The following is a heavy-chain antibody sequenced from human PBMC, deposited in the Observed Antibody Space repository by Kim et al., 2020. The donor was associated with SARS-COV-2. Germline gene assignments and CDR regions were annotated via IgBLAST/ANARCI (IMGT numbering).Heavy chain of an antibody. CDR2: IIPIFGTA. CDR1: GGTFSSYA. V-gene: IGHV1-69*13. D-gene: IGHD6-13*01. Sequence: SVKVSCKASGGTFSSYAISWVRQAPGQGLEWMGGIIPIFGTANYAQKFQGRVTITADESTSTAYMELSSLRSEDTAVYYCARDPLAAGTNYYYYYYMDVWGKGTTVTVSS. J-gene: IGHJ6*03. CDR3: ARDPLAAGTNYYYYYYMDV.